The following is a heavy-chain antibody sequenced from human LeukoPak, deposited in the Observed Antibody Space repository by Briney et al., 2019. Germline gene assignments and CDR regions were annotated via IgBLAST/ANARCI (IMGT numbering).Heavy chain of an antibody. J-gene: IGHJ3*02. Sequence: GSLRLSCAVYGGSFSGYYWSWIRQPPGKGLEWIGEINHSGGTNYNPSLKSRVTISVDTSKNQFSLKLSSVTAADTAVYYCARSTTRRQVAFDIWGQGTMVTVSS. V-gene: IGHV4-34*01. CDR1: GGSFSGYY. CDR3: ARSTTRRQVAFDI. CDR2: INHSGGT. D-gene: IGHD1-1*01.